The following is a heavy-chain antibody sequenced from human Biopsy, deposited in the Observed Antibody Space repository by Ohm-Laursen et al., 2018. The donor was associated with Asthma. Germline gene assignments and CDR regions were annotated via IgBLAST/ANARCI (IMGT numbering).Heavy chain of an antibody. CDR3: ARGPEYVRSSGALDY. D-gene: IGHD2-2*01. J-gene: IGHJ4*02. CDR1: GGTFSSNP. CDR2: IIPIFGPT. V-gene: IGHV1-69*13. Sequence: SVKVSCKASGGTFSSNPINWVRQAPGQGLEWMGRIIPIFGPTNYAQKFQGRVTISADDSTSTAYMELSSLSSEDTALYYCARGPEYVRSSGALDYWGQGTLVTVSS.